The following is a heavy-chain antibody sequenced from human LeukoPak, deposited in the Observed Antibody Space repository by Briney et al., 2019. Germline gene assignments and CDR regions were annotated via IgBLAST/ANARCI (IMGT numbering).Heavy chain of an antibody. V-gene: IGHV3-30*03. D-gene: IGHD6-6*01. CDR3: ARVELRIAAGASSWFGP. CDR2: ISYDGSNK. J-gene: IGHJ5*02. Sequence: PGRSLRLSCAASGFTFSSYAMHWARRAPGKGLGWMAFISYDGSNKYYADSVKGRFTISRDNSKNTQYLQMNSVRAEDTAVYYCARVELRIAAGASSWFGPWGQGTLVTVSS. CDR1: GFTFSSYA.